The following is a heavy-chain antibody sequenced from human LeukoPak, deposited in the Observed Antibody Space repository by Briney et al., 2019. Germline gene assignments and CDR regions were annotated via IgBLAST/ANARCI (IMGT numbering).Heavy chain of an antibody. Sequence: SETLSPTCAVHGGSFSGYYWSWIRQPPGKGLEWIGEINHSGSTNYNPSLKSRVTISVDTSKNQFSLKLSSVTAADTAVYYCARGLFVDYWGQGTLVTVSS. CDR2: INHSGST. CDR1: GGSFSGYY. V-gene: IGHV4-34*01. CDR3: ARGLFVDY. J-gene: IGHJ4*02.